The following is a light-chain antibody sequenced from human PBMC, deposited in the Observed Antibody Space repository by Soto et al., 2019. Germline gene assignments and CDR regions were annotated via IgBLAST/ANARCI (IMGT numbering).Light chain of an antibody. CDR3: QHYNNWPRT. CDR1: QSVSSN. Sequence: ELVMTQSPATLSVSPGERATLSCRASQSVSSNLAWYQQKPGQAPRLLIYGASNRATGIPARFSGSRAGTEFTLTISSLQSEDFAVYYCQHYNNWPRTFGQGTKVEIK. V-gene: IGKV3-15*01. J-gene: IGKJ1*01. CDR2: GAS.